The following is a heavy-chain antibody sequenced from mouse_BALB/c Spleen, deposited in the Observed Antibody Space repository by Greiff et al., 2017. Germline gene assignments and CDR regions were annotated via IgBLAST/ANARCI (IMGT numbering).Heavy chain of an antibody. CDR3: ARRARGYGSSPFAY. J-gene: IGHJ3*01. Sequence: QVTLKECGPGILQPSQTLSLTCSFSGFSLSTSGMGVSWIRQPSGKGLEWLAHIYWDDDKRYNPSLKSRLTISKDTSSNQVFLKITSVDTADTATYYCARRARGYGSSPFAYWGQGTLVTVSA. CDR2: IYWDDDK. CDR1: GFSLSTSGMG. D-gene: IGHD1-1*01. V-gene: IGHV8-12*01.